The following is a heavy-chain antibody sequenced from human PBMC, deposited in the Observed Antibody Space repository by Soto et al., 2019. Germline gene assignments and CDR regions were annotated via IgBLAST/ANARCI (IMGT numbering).Heavy chain of an antibody. CDR3: ARASYGPYPYYFDY. CDR1: GFTFSSYA. J-gene: IGHJ4*02. Sequence: GGSLRLSCAASGFTFSSYAMHWVRQAPGKGLEWVAVISYDGSNKYYADSVKGRFTISRDNSKNTLYLQMNSLRAEDTAVYYRARASYGPYPYYFDYWGQGTLVTVSS. V-gene: IGHV3-30-3*01. CDR2: ISYDGSNK. D-gene: IGHD5-18*01.